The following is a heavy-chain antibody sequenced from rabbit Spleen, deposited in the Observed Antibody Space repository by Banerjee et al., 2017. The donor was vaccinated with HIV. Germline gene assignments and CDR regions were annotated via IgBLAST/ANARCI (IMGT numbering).Heavy chain of an antibody. D-gene: IGHD7-1*01. Sequence: QSLEESGGDLVKPGASLTLTCTASGFDLSNYYYIYWVRQAPGKGLEWIGCIYTGGSGGIYYASWARGRLTISKSSSTTVTLQMTSLTAADMATYFCGRSSNAGYAGYGYGSNLWGPGTLVTVS. CDR3: GRSSNAGYAGYGYGSNL. CDR1: GFDLSNYYY. V-gene: IGHV1S40*01. J-gene: IGHJ4*01. CDR2: IYTGGSGGI.